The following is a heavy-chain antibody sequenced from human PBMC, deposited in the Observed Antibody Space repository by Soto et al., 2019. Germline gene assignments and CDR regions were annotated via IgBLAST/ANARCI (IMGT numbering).Heavy chain of an antibody. CDR3: ARETNYDPYHQPFDP. J-gene: IGHJ5*02. D-gene: IGHD4-4*01. CDR2: ISYDGINK. V-gene: IGHV3-30-3*01. Sequence: GGSLRLSCAASGFTFSSYAIHWVRQAPCKGLEWVAVISYDGINKYYADSVKGRFTISRDNSKNTLYLQMNSLRAEDTAVYYCARETNYDPYHQPFDPWGQGTLVTVSS. CDR1: GFTFSSYA.